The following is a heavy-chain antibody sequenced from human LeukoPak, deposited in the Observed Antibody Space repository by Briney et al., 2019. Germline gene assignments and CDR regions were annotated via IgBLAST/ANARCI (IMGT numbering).Heavy chain of an antibody. CDR3: ARENSGSYREFDY. CDR2: IYPSGST. V-gene: IGHV4-4*07. J-gene: IGHJ4*02. D-gene: IGHD1-26*01. CDR1: GGSISSYY. Sequence: SETLSLTCTGSGGSISSYYWTWIRQPAGKGLEWIGRIYPSGSTNYNPSLKSRVTMSVDTSKNQFSLKLSSVTAADTSVYYCARENSGSYREFDYWGQGTLVTVSS.